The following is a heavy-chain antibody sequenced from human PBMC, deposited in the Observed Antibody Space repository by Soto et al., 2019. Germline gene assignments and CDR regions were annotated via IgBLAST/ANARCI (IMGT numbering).Heavy chain of an antibody. Sequence: QVQLVQSGAEVKKPGASVKVSCKVSGYTLTELSMHWVRQAPGKGLEWMGGFDPDDGETIYAQKFQGRVTMTEDTSTDTAYMELSSLRSEETAVYYCATDSPWGSGSYPWFDPWGQGTLVTVSS. J-gene: IGHJ5*02. CDR3: ATDSPWGSGSYPWFDP. D-gene: IGHD3-10*01. CDR2: FDPDDGET. CDR1: GYTLTELS. V-gene: IGHV1-24*01.